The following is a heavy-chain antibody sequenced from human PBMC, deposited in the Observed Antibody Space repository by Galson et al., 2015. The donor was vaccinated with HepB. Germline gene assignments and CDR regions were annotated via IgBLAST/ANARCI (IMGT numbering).Heavy chain of an antibody. CDR1: AYSFTFYN. J-gene: IGHJ4*02. D-gene: IGHD2-15*01. Sequence: SVKVSCKASAYSFTFYNIHWVRQAPGQRLEWMGWVNTCNGNTKYSQKFKDRVTLTRDTSANTAYMELSSLESEDTAVYYCAGGGQCPQFSYFDYWGRGTLVTVSS. CDR3: AGGGQCPQFSYFDY. V-gene: IGHV1-3*04. CDR2: VNTCNGNT.